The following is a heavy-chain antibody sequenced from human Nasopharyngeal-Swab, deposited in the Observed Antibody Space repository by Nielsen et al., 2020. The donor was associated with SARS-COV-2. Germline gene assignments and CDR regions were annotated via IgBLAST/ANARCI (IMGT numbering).Heavy chain of an antibody. CDR2: AYYRSTWYH. Sequence: SQTLSLTCVIPGDRVSSNRAAWHWLRQSPTRGLEWLGRAYYRSTWYHDYAVSVQGRVTINPDTSKNLFSLQLNSVTPDDTAVYYCARGSHNSGWFWGRGTLVTVSS. V-gene: IGHV6-1*01. CDR1: GDRVSSNRAA. D-gene: IGHD6-19*01. CDR3: ARGSHNSGWF. J-gene: IGHJ4*02.